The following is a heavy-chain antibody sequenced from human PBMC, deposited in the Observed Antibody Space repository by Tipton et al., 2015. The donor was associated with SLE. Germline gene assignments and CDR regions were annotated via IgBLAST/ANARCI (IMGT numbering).Heavy chain of an antibody. CDR1: GGSISSYY. D-gene: IGHD1-26*01. CDR3: AREDVGAMFDP. V-gene: IGHV4-59*08. Sequence: TLSLTCTVSGGSISSYYWSWIRQPPGKGLEWIGYIYYSGSTYYNPSLKSRVTISVDTSKNQFSLKLSSVTAADTAVYYCAREDVGAMFDPWGQGTLVTVSS. CDR2: IYYSGST. J-gene: IGHJ5*02.